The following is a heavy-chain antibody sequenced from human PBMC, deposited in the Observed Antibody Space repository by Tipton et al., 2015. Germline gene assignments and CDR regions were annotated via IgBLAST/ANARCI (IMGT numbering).Heavy chain of an antibody. CDR1: GFTFSRYS. CDR2: ISSSSSYI. V-gene: IGHV3-21*01. J-gene: IGHJ4*02. D-gene: IGHD3-22*01. CDR3: ARDRRGHSSGYYRTGDFEY. Sequence: SLRLSCAAPGFTFSRYSMNWVRQAPGKGLEWVSSISSSSSYIYYAGSVKGRFTISRDNAKNSLFLQMNSLRGEDTAVYYCARDRRGHSSGYYRTGDFEYWGQGTLVTVSS.